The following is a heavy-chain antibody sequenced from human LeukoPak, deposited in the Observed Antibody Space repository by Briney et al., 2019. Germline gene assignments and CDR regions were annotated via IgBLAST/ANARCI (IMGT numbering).Heavy chain of an antibody. D-gene: IGHD3-22*01. CDR3: AKVGPTYYYDSSGSSFDY. CDR2: ISGSGGST. V-gene: IGHV3-23*01. J-gene: IGHJ4*02. CDR1: GFTFSSYA. Sequence: GGSLRLSCAASGFTFSSYAMSWVRQAPGKGLEWVSAISGSGGSTYYADSVKGRFTISRDNSKNTLYLQMNSLRAEDTAVYYCAKVGPTYYYDSSGSSFDYWGQGTLVTVSS.